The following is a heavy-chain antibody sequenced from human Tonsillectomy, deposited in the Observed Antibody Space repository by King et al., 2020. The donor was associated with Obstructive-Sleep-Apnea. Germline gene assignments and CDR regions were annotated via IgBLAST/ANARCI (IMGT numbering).Heavy chain of an antibody. J-gene: IGHJ4*02. D-gene: IGHD3-22*01. Sequence: QLVQSGAEVKKPGSSVKVSCKASGGTFSSFTINWVRQAPGQGLEWMGGIIPILDIANYAQKFQGRVTISADKSTSTAYMELSSLRSEDTAVYYCARDPGGRPDYYDSSGYQRYYFDYWGQGTLVTVSS. CDR3: ARDPGGRPDYYDSSGYQRYYFDY. CDR1: GGTFSSFT. V-gene: IGHV1-69*10. CDR2: IIPILDIA.